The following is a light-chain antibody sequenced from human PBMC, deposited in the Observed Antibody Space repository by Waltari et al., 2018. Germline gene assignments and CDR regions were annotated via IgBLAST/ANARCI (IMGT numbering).Light chain of an antibody. J-gene: IGLJ3*02. V-gene: IGLV2-14*03. CDR2: YVS. Sequence: QSALTQPASVSGSRGQSITISCTGTSSDIGGYDYVFWYQHQPGKGPKLIIYYVSNRPSGVSDRCSGSKSGNTASLTISGLQADDEAYYYCSSFTSSSTLDVVFGGGTKLTVL. CDR1: SSDIGGYDY. CDR3: SSFTSSSTLDVV.